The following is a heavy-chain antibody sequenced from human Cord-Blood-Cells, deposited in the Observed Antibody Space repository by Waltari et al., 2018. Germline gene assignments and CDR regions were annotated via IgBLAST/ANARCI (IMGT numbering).Heavy chain of an antibody. CDR2: ISSSGSTI. CDR3: ARVSDYYYGMDV. Sequence: VQLVESGGGLVQPGGSLRLSCAPSGFTFISYAMHWARQAPGKGLEWVSYISSSGSTIYYADSVKGRFTISRDNAKNSLYLQMNSLRAEDTAVYYCARVSDYYYGMDVWGQGTTVTVSS. J-gene: IGHJ6*02. CDR1: GFTFISYA. V-gene: IGHV3-48*03.